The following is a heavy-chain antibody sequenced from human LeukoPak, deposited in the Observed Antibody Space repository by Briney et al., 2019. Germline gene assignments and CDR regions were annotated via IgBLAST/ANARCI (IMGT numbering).Heavy chain of an antibody. CDR1: GGPFKSSRYF. J-gene: IGHJ3*02. CDR3: ARLGGIAAAGTGDAFDS. CDR2: IYYRGSI. D-gene: IGHD6-13*01. V-gene: IGHV4-39*01. Sequence: PSDPVSLPCSVSGGPFKSSRYFWPWICKPPGKGLVWIGSIYYRGSIHNNPSLQSRHTICVDTSKTQFSLKLRSVTAADTTVYFGARLGGIAAAGTGDAFDSWRQTQWSPSLQ.